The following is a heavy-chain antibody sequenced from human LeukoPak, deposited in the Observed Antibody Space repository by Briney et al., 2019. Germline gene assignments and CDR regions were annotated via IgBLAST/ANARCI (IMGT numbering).Heavy chain of an antibody. Sequence: GGSLRLSCSAFEFIFSSSAMHWVRQAPGKGLEYVSGISSNGASTYYAGSVKGRFTISRDNSKNMLYLQMISLRTEDTAVYHCVKGRSVAGRFDFWGQGTLVTVSS. CDR2: ISSNGAST. CDR3: VKGRSVAGRFDF. D-gene: IGHD6-19*01. J-gene: IGHJ4*02. CDR1: EFIFSSSA. V-gene: IGHV3-64D*06.